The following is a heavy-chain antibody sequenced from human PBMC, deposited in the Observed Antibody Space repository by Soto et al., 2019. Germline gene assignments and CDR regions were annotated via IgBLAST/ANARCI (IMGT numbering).Heavy chain of an antibody. CDR1: GHIFSNFG. D-gene: IGHD2-2*01. J-gene: IGHJ6*02. CDR2: ISGYNDNT. V-gene: IGHV1-18*01. Sequence: IYLVQSGPEVRKPGASVKVSCKAPGHIFSNFGISWVRQAPGQGLEWMGWISGYNDNTNYAQKFQGRVRMTTDISTSTAYMELTTLRSEDTAVYYCAKDASSWFYYYYGMDVWGQGTTVTVSS. CDR3: AKDASSWFYYYYGMDV.